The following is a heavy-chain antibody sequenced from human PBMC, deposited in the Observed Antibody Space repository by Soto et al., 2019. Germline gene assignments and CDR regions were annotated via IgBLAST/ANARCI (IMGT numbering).Heavy chain of an antibody. CDR1: GYTFTSYG. CDR3: ARGAARRPDYYYYGMDV. CDR2: ISAYNGNA. D-gene: IGHD6-6*01. Sequence: ASVKVSCKASGYTFTSYGISWVRQAPGQGLEWMGWISAYNGNANYAQKLQGRVTMTTDTSTSTAYMELRSLRSDDTAVYYCARGAARRPDYYYYGMDVWGQGTTVTVSS. V-gene: IGHV1-18*04. J-gene: IGHJ6*02.